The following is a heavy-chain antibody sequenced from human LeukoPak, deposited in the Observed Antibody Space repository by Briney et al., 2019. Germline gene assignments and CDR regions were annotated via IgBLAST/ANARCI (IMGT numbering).Heavy chain of an antibody. CDR2: ISGSGGST. Sequence: GGSRRLSCAASGFTFSSYAMSWVRQAPGKGLEWVSAISGSGGSTYYADSVKGRFTISRDNSKNTLYLQMNSLRAEDTAVYYCASLWFGELLYRLDAFDIWGQGTMVTVSS. CDR1: GFTFSSYA. CDR3: ASLWFGELLYRLDAFDI. V-gene: IGHV3-23*01. D-gene: IGHD3-10*01. J-gene: IGHJ3*02.